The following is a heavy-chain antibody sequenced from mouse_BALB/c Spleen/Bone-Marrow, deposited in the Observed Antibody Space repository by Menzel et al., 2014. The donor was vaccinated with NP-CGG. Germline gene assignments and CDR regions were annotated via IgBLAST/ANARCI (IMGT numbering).Heavy chain of an antibody. CDR3: ARKYGDY. V-gene: IGHV1-80*01. J-gene: IGHJ2*01. D-gene: IGHD2-10*02. Sequence: VQGVESGAELVRPGSSVKISRKASGYPFSSYWMSWVKQRPGQGLEWIGQIYPGDGETNYNGKFKGNATLTADKSSSTAYMQLISLTSEDSAVYFCARKYGDYWGQGTTLTVSS. CDR1: GYPFSSYW. CDR2: IYPGDGET.